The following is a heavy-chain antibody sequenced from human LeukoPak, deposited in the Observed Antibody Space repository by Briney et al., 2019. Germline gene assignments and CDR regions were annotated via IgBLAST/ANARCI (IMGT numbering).Heavy chain of an antibody. CDR2: IYHSGST. V-gene: IGHV4-4*02. D-gene: IGHD3-10*01. J-gene: IGHJ6*02. Sequence: SETLSLTCAVSGGSISSSNWWSWVRQPPGKGLEWIGEIYHSGSTNYNPSLKSRVTISVDKSKNQFSLKLSSVTAADTAVYYCARGSDYLGGYYYYSMDVWGQGTTVTVSS. CDR1: GGSISSSNW. CDR3: ARGSDYLGGYYYYSMDV.